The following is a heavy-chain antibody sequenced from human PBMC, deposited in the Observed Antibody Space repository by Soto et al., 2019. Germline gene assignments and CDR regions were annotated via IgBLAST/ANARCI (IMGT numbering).Heavy chain of an antibody. Sequence: PSETLSLTCTVSGGSISSYYWSWIRQPPGKGLEWIGYIYYSGSTNYNPSLKSRVTISVDTSKNQFSLKLSSVTAADTAVYYCARAGVDPEDHSFDYWGQGNLVTVSS. CDR1: GGSISSYY. CDR3: ARAGVDPEDHSFDY. CDR2: IYYSGST. D-gene: IGHD3-3*01. J-gene: IGHJ4*02. V-gene: IGHV4-59*01.